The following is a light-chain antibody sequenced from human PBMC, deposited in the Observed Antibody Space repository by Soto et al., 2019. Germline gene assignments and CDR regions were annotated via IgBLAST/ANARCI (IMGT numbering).Light chain of an antibody. J-gene: IGLJ1*01. CDR2: TTN. CDR1: SSNIGTSS. CDR3: AAWDDSLNGHV. Sequence: QSALTQPHSASGTPGQRVTISCSGSSSNIGTSSVHWFQQLPGTAPKLLISTTNQRPSGVPERFSGSKSGTSASLAISGLQSEEEADYYSAAWDDSLNGHVFGTVTKVTDL. V-gene: IGLV1-44*01.